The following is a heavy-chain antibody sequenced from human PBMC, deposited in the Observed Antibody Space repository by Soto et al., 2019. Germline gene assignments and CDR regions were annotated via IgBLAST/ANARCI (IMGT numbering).Heavy chain of an antibody. D-gene: IGHD2-2*01. V-gene: IGHV4-34*01. J-gene: IGHJ5*02. CDR2: INHSGST. CDR3: ARAFRRDIVVVPAQTSRRNWFDP. Sequence: PSETLSLTCAVYGGSFSGYYWSWIRQPPGKGLEWIGEINHSGSTNYNPSLKSRVTISVDTSKNQFSLKLSSVTAADTAVYYCARAFRRDIVVVPAQTSRRNWFDPWGQGTLVTVSS. CDR1: GGSFSGYY.